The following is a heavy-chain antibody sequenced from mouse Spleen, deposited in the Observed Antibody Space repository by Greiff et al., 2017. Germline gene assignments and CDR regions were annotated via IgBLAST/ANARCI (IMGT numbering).Heavy chain of an antibody. CDR2: ISSGGSYT. CDR3: ARQGYPYAMDY. CDR1: GFTFSSYG. V-gene: IGHV5-6*01. J-gene: IGHJ4*01. Sequence: EVKVVESGGDLVKPGGSLKLSCAASGFTFSSYGMSWVRQTPDKRLEWVATISSGGSYTYYPDSVKGRFNISRDNAKNTLYLQMSSLKSEDTAMYYCARQGYPYAMDYWGQGTSVTVSS. D-gene: IGHD2-14*01.